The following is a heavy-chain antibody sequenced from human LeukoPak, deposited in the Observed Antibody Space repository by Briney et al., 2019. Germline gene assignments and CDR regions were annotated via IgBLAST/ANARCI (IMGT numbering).Heavy chain of an antibody. J-gene: IGHJ4*02. CDR2: IKQDGSEE. D-gene: IGHD6-13*01. CDR1: GFTFSRYW. CDR3: ATVGYSSWYTFDY. V-gene: IGHV3-7*03. Sequence: PGGSLRLSCAVSGFTFSRYWMSWVRQAPGEGPEWVANIKQDGSEEYYVDSVKGRFTISRDNSKNTLYLQMNSLRAEDTAVYYCATVGYSSWYTFDYWGQGTLVTVSS.